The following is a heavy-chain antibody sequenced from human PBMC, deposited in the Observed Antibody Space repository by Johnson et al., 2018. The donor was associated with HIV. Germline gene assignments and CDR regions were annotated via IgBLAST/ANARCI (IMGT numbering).Heavy chain of an antibody. V-gene: IGHV3-33*01. CDR2: IWYDGSNK. Sequence: QVQLVESGGGLVKPGGSLRLSCAASGFTFSSYGMHWVRQAPGKGLEWVAVIWYDGSNKYYAYSVKGRFTISRDNSKNTLYLQMNSLRAEDTAVYYCARGRGYSGYDPPAAFDIWGQGTMVTVSS. CDR3: ARGRGYSGYDPPAAFDI. CDR1: GFTFSSYG. D-gene: IGHD5-12*01. J-gene: IGHJ3*02.